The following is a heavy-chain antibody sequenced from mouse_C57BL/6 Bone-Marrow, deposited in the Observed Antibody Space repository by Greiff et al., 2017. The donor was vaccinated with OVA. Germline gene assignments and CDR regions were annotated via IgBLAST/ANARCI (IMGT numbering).Heavy chain of an antibody. D-gene: IGHD1-1*01. V-gene: IGHV2-6*01. CDR2: IWGVGST. CDR1: GFSLTSYG. CDR3: AREGLYYGSSSFYWYFDV. J-gene: IGHJ1*03. Sequence: QVQLKESGPGLVAPSQSLSITCTVSGFSLTSYGVDWVRQSPGKGLEWLGVIWGVGSTNYNSALKSRLSISKDNSKSQVFLKMNSLQTDDTAMYYCAREGLYYGSSSFYWYFDVWGTGTTVTVSS.